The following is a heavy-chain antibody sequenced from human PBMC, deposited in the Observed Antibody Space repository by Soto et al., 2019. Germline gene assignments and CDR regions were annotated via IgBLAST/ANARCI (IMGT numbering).Heavy chain of an antibody. CDR1: GGSVSSSSYY. D-gene: IGHD3-16*01. CDR2: INHSGST. Sequence: LSLTCTVSGGSVSSSSYYWGWVRQPPGKGLEWIGEINHSGSTNYNPSLKSRVTISVDTSKNQFSLKLSSVTAADTAVYYCARRGGYAHYYYYGMDVWGQGTTVTV. CDR3: ARRGGYAHYYYYGMDV. V-gene: IGHV4-39*07. J-gene: IGHJ6*02.